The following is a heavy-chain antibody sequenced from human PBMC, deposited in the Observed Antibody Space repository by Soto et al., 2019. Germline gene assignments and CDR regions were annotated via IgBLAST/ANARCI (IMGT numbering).Heavy chain of an antibody. J-gene: IGHJ5*02. CDR2: MYFGGSF. CDR3: AKNYYDRTGFAGDP. D-gene: IGHD3-22*01. V-gene: IGHV4-4*08. CDR1: GASVSHGY. Sequence: QMQLQASGPGLVKPSETLSLTCNVSGASVSHGYWSWIRQPPGKGLEWIGFMYFGGSFNYNPSLTSRGTQTGGASQNPVSRKFNFVAPPGTGLYFCAKNYYDRTGFAGDPWGQGTLVTVSS.